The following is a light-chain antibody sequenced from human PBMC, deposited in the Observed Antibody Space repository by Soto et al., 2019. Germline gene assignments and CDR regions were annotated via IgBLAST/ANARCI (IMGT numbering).Light chain of an antibody. V-gene: IGLV4-69*01. CDR2: LYSDGSH. Sequence: QPVLTQSPSASASLGASVKLTCTLTSGHSRSAIAWHQQQPEKGPRYLMKLYSDGSHRKGDGIPDRFSGSSSGAERYLTISSLQSEDEADYYCQTWGAGFQVFGGGTKPTVL. CDR1: SGHSRSA. CDR3: QTWGAGFQV. J-gene: IGLJ2*01.